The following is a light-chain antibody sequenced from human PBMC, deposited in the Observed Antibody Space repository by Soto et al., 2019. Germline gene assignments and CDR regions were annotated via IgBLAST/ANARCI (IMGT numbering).Light chain of an antibody. J-gene: IGKJ1*01. V-gene: IGKV1-5*01. CDR2: DAS. CDR3: QQYNSYSRT. CDR1: QSISSW. Sequence: DIQMTQSPSTPSASVGYRVTITCRASQSISSWLAWYQQKPGKAPKLLIYDASSLESGVPSRFSGSGSGTEFTLTISSLQPDDFATYYCQQYNSYSRTFGQGTKVDIK.